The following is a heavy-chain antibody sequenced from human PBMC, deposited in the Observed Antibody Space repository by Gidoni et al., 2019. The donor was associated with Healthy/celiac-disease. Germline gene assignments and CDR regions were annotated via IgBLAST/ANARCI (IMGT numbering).Heavy chain of an antibody. V-gene: IGHV1-8*01. D-gene: IGHD6-13*01. CDR3: ARGMGSSWYGA. J-gene: IGHJ5*02. CDR1: RYTFTSYE. CDR2: MNPNSGNT. Sequence: QVQLVQSGAEVKKPGASVTVPCKASRYTFTSYEINWVRQATGKGREWMGWMNPNSGNTGYAQKFQGRVTMTTHTSISTAYMGLSSLRSEDTAVYYCARGMGSSWYGAWGQGTLVTVSS.